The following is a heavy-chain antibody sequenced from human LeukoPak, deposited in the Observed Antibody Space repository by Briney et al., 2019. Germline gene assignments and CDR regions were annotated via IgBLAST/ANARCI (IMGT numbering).Heavy chain of an antibody. CDR2: MNPNSGST. Sequence: GASVKVSCKASGYTFTSYDVNWVRQATGQGLEWMGWMNPNSGSTGYAQKFQGRIIMTSDTSISTAYLELSSLRSEDTAVYYCARAVVVAATRHQYFQHWGQGTLVTVSS. V-gene: IGHV1-8*01. D-gene: IGHD2-15*01. CDR3: ARAVVVAATRHQYFQH. J-gene: IGHJ1*01. CDR1: GYTFTSYD.